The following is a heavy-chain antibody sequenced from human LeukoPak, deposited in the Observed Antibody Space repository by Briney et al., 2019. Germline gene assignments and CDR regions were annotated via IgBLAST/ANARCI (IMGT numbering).Heavy chain of an antibody. Sequence: ASVKVSCKASGYTFTGYYMHWVRQAPGQGLEWMGWINPNSGGTNYAQKFQGRVTMTRDTSISTAYMELSRLRSDDTAVYYCARVPAPYSSSSNWFDPWGQGTLVTVSS. CDR2: INPNSGGT. J-gene: IGHJ5*02. CDR1: GYTFTGYY. D-gene: IGHD6-13*01. CDR3: ARVPAPYSSSSNWFDP. V-gene: IGHV1-2*02.